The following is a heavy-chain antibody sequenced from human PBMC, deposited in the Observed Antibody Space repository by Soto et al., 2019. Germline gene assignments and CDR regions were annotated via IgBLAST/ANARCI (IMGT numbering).Heavy chain of an antibody. CDR3: ARNHCALRRIDAFGI. CDR2: ISYDGSKK. CDR1: GFTFSSYA. D-gene: IGHD4-17*01. V-gene: IGHV3-30-3*01. J-gene: IGHJ3*02. Sequence: QVQLVESGGGVVQPGRSLRLSCAASGFTFSSYAMYWVRQAPGKGLEWVAVISYDGSKKYYADSVKGRFTISRDNSKNAPYRHMYCLRGEDAAVSYCARNHCALRRIDAFGIWGQGTLVIVSS.